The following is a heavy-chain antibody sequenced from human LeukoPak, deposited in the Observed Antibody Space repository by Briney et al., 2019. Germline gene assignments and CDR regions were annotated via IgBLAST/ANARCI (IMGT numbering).Heavy chain of an antibody. D-gene: IGHD3-3*01. J-gene: IGHJ6*02. CDR3: ARDTNFWSGYYFDYGMDV. CDR1: GFTFSSFW. CDR2: IRQDGSEK. Sequence: PGGSLRLSCAASGFTFSSFWMSWVRQAPGKGLGWVANIRQDGSEKYYVDSVKGRFTISRDNAKNSLYLQMNSLRAEDTAVYYCARDTNFWSGYYFDYGMDVWGQGTTATVSS. V-gene: IGHV3-7*05.